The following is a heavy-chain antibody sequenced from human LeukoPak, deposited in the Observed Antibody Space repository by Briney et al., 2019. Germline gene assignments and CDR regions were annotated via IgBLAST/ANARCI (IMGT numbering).Heavy chain of an antibody. J-gene: IGHJ4*02. Sequence: ASVKVSCKVSGYTLIELSMHWVRQAPGKGLEWMGGFDPEDGETIYAQKFQGRVTMTEDTSTDTAYMELSSLRSEDTAVYYCATSGSITISPDYWGQGSLVTVSS. CDR1: GYTLIELS. V-gene: IGHV1-24*01. CDR2: FDPEDGET. CDR3: ATSGSITISPDY. D-gene: IGHD3-10*01.